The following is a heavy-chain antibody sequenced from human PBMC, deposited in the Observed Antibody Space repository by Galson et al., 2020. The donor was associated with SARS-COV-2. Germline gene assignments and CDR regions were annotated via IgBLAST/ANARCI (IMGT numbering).Heavy chain of an antibody. J-gene: IGHJ5*02. CDR1: GFTFSGSA. CDR2: IRSKANSYAT. D-gene: IGHD3-16*02. V-gene: IGHV3-73*01. Sequence: QLGESLKISCAASGFTFSGSAMHWVRQASGKGLEWVGRIRSKANSYATAYAASVKGRFTISRDDSKNTAYLQMNSLKTEDTAVYYCTRQDYDYVWGSYRYPRFDPWGQGTLVTVSS. CDR3: TRQDYDYVWGSYRYPRFDP.